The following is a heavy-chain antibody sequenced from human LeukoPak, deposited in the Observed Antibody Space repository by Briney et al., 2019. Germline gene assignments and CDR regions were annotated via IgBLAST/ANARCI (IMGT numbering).Heavy chain of an antibody. CDR2: ISGSGGST. Sequence: GGSLRLSCAASGFTFSSYAMSWVRQAPGKGLEWVSAISGSGGSTYYADSVKGRFTISRDNSKNTLYLQMNSLRAEDPAVYYCVKDAVTMIRGGAFTGPGEFDYWGQGTLVTVSS. CDR3: VKDAVTMIRGGAFTGPGEFDY. J-gene: IGHJ4*02. CDR1: GFTFSSYA. V-gene: IGHV3-23*01. D-gene: IGHD3-22*01.